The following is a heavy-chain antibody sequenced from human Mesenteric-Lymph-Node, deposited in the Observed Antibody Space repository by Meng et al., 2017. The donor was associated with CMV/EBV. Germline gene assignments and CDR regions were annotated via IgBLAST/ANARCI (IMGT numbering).Heavy chain of an antibody. D-gene: IGHD1-26*01. J-gene: IGHJ6*02. CDR3: ARDIPYSDSWFAPGGVHYSYGMGV. CDR1: GYTFTSYS. CDR2: IGAYNGNT. Sequence: ASVKVSCKASGYTFTSYSISWVRQAPGQGLEWMGWIGAYNGNTNYAQKLQGRVTMTTDTSTSTAYMELRSLRSDDTAVYYCARDIPYSDSWFAPGGVHYSYGMGVWGQGTTVTVSS. V-gene: IGHV1-18*01.